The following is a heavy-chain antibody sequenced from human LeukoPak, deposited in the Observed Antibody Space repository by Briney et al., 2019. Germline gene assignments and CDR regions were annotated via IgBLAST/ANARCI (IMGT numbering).Heavy chain of an antibody. Sequence: PGGSLRLSCAASGFTFSSYWMHWVRQAPGKGLVWVSRINSDGSSTSYADSVKGRFTISRDNAKNTLYLQRNSLRAEDTAVYYCARDQMGYCSSTSCSHMDVWGQGTTVTVSS. CDR2: INSDGSST. CDR1: GFTFSSYW. CDR3: ARDQMGYCSSTSCSHMDV. V-gene: IGHV3-74*01. D-gene: IGHD2-2*01. J-gene: IGHJ6*02.